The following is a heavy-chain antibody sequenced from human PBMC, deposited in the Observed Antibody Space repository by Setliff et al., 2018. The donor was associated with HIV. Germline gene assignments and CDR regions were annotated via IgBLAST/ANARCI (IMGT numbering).Heavy chain of an antibody. D-gene: IGHD5-18*01. V-gene: IGHV4-61*01. CDR1: GVSFSNINYY. J-gene: IGHJ5*02. CDR3: ARERQLWPLGWLDP. CDR2: IYYSGST. Sequence: SETLSLTCTVSGVSFSNINYYWSWIRQPPGKGLEWIGYIYYSGSTNYNPSLKSRVTISVDTSKNQFSLKLSSVTAADTAVYYCARERQLWPLGWLDPWGQGTLVTVSS.